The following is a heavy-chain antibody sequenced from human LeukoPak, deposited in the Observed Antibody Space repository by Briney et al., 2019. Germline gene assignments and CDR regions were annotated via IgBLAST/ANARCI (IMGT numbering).Heavy chain of an antibody. D-gene: IGHD1-26*01. Sequence: PGGSLRLSCAGSGFIFSNYEMNWVRQAPGKGLEWVSYISSTGGDIYYADSVKGRFIISRDNAERSVYLQMNSLRAEDTAVYYCARDLPTGTYRAYFDNWGQGTLVTVSS. CDR1: GFIFSNYE. CDR3: ARDLPTGTYRAYFDN. J-gene: IGHJ4*02. V-gene: IGHV3-48*03. CDR2: ISSTGGDI.